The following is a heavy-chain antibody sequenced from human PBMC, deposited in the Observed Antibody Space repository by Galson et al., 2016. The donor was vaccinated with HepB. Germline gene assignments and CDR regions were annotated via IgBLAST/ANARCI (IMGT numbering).Heavy chain of an antibody. Sequence: SLRLSCAASGFTFSSYSMTWVRQAPGKGLEWVANIKQDGSEKYYVDSVKGRFTISRDNAKNSLYLQMNSLRGEDTAVYYCARGRGVDVWGQGITVTVSS. CDR2: IKQDGSEK. CDR3: ARGRGVDV. CDR1: GFTFSSYS. J-gene: IGHJ6*02. V-gene: IGHV3-7*03.